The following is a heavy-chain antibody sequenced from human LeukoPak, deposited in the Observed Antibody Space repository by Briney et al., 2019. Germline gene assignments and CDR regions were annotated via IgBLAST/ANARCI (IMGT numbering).Heavy chain of an antibody. CDR3: ARGPTRYCSGGSCYGEYYFDY. CDR2: MNPNSGNT. D-gene: IGHD2-15*01. CDR1: GYTFTSYD. J-gene: IGHJ4*02. Sequence: GASVKGSCKASGYTFTSYDINWVRQASGQGLECIGWMNPNSGNTGYAQKFQGRVTMTRNTYISTAYMELSSLRSEDTAVYYCARGPTRYCSGGSCYGEYYFDYWGQGTLVTVSS. V-gene: IGHV1-8*01.